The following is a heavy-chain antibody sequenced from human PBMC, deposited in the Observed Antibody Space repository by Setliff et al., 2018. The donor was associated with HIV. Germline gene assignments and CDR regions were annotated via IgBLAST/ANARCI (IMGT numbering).Heavy chain of an antibody. V-gene: IGHV4-4*02. D-gene: IGHD3-10*01. CDR1: GGSISSSNW. J-gene: IGHJ6*02. CDR3: AGHDITLVRGLV. Sequence: SETLSLTCAVSGGSISSSNWWSWVRQPPGKGLEWIGNIYYSGSTYYNPSFKSRVTISVDSSKNQFSLNLFSVTAADTAVYYCAGHDITLVRGLVWGQGTTVTVSS. CDR2: IYYSGST.